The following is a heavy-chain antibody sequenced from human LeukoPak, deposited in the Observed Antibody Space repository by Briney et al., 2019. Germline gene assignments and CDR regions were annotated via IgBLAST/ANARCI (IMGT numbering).Heavy chain of an antibody. Sequence: SEPLSLTCTVSGGSISGYFWSWVRQPPGKGVECIAYILYSGSTNYNPSLKSRVTISVDTSKNQFSLMLTSVTAADTAVYYCARTRGYGGNSPRAFDIWGQGTMVTVSS. CDR3: ARTRGYGGNSPRAFDI. CDR2: ILYSGST. CDR1: GGSISGYF. V-gene: IGHV4-59*01. D-gene: IGHD4-23*01. J-gene: IGHJ3*02.